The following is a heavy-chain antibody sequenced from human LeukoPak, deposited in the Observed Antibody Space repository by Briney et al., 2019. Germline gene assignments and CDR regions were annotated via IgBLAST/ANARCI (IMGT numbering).Heavy chain of an antibody. Sequence: GASVKVSCKASGYTFTSYYMHWVRQAPGQGLEWMGWISAYNGNTNYAQKLQGRVTMTTDTSTSTAYMELRSLRSDDTAVYYCARDPITMVEGGYYMDVWGKGTTVTISS. CDR2: ISAYNGNT. V-gene: IGHV1-18*04. CDR1: GYTFTSYY. J-gene: IGHJ6*03. CDR3: ARDPITMVEGGYYMDV. D-gene: IGHD3-10*01.